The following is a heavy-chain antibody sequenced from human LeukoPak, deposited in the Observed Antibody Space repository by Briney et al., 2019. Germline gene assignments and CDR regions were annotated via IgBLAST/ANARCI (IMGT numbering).Heavy chain of an antibody. D-gene: IGHD6-19*01. CDR3: ARELAVAGRGLDV. Sequence: SETLSLTCTVSGGSISSYYWSWIRQPAGKGLEWIERVYTSGSTNYNPSLKSRVTMSVDTSRNLLSLNLSSVTAADTAVYYCARELAVAGRGLDVWGQGTTVTVSS. CDR1: GGSISSYY. CDR2: VYTSGST. J-gene: IGHJ6*02. V-gene: IGHV4-4*07.